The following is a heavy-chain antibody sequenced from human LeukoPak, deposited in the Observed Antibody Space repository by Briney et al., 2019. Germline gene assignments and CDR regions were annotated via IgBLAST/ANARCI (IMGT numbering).Heavy chain of an antibody. Sequence: PGGSLRLSCAASGFTFSSYAMSWVRQAPGKGLEWVSAISGSGGSTYYADSVKGRFTISRDNSKNTLYLQMNSLRAEDTAVYYCAKGSEYGSGSSSIDYWGQGTLVTVSS. J-gene: IGHJ4*02. V-gene: IGHV3-23*01. CDR1: GFTFSSYA. D-gene: IGHD3-10*01. CDR2: ISGSGGST. CDR3: AKGSEYGSGSSSIDY.